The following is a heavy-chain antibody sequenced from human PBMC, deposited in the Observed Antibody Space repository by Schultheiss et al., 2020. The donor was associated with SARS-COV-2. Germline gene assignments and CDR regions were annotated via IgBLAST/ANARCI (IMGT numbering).Heavy chain of an antibody. V-gene: IGHV4-59*12. CDR1: GGSMYSNS. CDR3: ARDRRSNYYYYGMDV. J-gene: IGHJ6*02. CDR2: IYYTGST. Sequence: SQTLSLTCTVSGGSMYSNSWCWIRQPPGKGLEWIGNIYYTGSTEYNPSLKSRVTISADTSKNQFSLKLSSVTAADTAVYYCARDRRSNYYYYGMDVWGQGTTVTVSS. D-gene: IGHD5/OR15-5a*01.